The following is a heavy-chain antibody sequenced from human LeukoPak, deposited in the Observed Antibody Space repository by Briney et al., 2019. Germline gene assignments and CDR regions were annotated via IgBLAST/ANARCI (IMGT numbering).Heavy chain of an antibody. J-gene: IGHJ4*02. CDR1: GGSFSGYY. D-gene: IGHD4-17*01. CDR2: IYYSGST. Sequence: ETLSLTCAVYGGSFSGYYWSWIRQPPGKGLEWIGSIYYSGSTYYNPSLKSRVTISVDTSKNQFSLKLSSVTAADTAVYYCARLPTVTFFDYWGQGTLVTVSS. V-gene: IGHV4-34*01. CDR3: ARLPTVTFFDY.